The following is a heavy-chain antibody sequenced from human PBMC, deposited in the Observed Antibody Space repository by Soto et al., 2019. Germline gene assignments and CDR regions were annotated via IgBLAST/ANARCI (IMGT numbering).Heavy chain of an antibody. CDR1: GYSISSGYH. Sequence: ASETLSLTCTVSGYSISSGYHWAWIWHPPRKGLEGLGSVHYSGNTYYNPSLKIPLTISVDKSKHQFSLNLSAVTAADTAVYYCARQDRVVAEGRWFDPWGQGNLVT. V-gene: IGHV4-38-2*02. J-gene: IGHJ5*02. CDR2: VHYSGNT. D-gene: IGHD2-15*01. CDR3: ARQDRVVAEGRWFDP.